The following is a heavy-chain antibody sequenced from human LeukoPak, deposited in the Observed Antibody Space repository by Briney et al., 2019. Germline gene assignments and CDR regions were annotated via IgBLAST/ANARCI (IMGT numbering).Heavy chain of an antibody. J-gene: IGHJ4*02. CDR3: AGGSLRVRFDY. D-gene: IGHD1-26*01. Sequence: GGSLRLSCAASGFTFSSYEMNWVRQAPGKGLEWVSYISSSGSTIYYADSVKGRFTISRDTSKNTLYLQMNSLRAEDTAVYYCAGGSLRVRFDYWGQGTLVTVSS. CDR2: ISSSGSTI. CDR1: GFTFSSYE. V-gene: IGHV3-48*03.